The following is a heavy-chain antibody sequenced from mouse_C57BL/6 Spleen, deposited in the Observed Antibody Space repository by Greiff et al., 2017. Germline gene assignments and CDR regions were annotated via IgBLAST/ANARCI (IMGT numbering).Heavy chain of an antibody. D-gene: IGHD2-12*01. CDR3: ERQDTRAMDY. Sequence: EVMLVESGGDLVKPGGSLKLSCAASGFPFSSYGMSWVRQTPDKRLEWVATISSGGSYTYYPDSVKGRFTITRDNAKNTLYLQMSSLKSEDTAMYDCERQDTRAMDYWGQGTSVT. CDR1: GFPFSSYG. J-gene: IGHJ4*01. CDR2: ISSGGSYT. V-gene: IGHV5-6*01.